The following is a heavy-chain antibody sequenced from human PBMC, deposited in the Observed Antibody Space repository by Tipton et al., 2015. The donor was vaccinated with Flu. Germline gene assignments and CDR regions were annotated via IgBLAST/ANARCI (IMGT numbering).Heavy chain of an antibody. V-gene: IGHV4-4*07. J-gene: IGHJ4*01. CDR1: GDSFTRYF. CDR2: VFASGST. D-gene: IGHD3-3*01. Sequence: TLSLTCNVSGDSFTRYFWSWIRQPAGKGLEWVGRVFASGSTHYNPSLKSRVTMSMDASKNQFSLKLRSVTAADTAISYCARLGGLWSGSSTIEFFDYWGHGLLVTVSS. CDR3: ARLGGLWSGSSTIEFFDY.